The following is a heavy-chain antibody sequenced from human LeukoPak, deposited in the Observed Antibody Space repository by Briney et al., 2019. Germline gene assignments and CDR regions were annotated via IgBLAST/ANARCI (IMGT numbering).Heavy chain of an antibody. CDR1: GXTFSSXA. D-gene: IGHD1-26*01. Sequence: KVSXKAXGXTFSSXAISWVRQAPGQGLEWMGRIIPILGIANYAQKFQGRVTITADKSTSTAYMELSSLRSEDTAVYYCARDVRWELPFDYWGQGTLVTVSS. CDR2: IIPILGIA. CDR3: ARDVRWELPFDY. V-gene: IGHV1-69*04. J-gene: IGHJ4*02.